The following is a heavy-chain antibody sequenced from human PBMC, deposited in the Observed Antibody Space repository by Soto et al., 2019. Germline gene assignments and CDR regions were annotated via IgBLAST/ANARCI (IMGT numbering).Heavy chain of an antibody. CDR1: GFTFSSYA. V-gene: IGHV3-23*01. Sequence: EVQLLESGGGLVQPGGSLRLSCAASGFTFSSYAMSWVRQAPGKGLEWVSAISGSGGSTYYADSVKGRSTISRDNSKNTLYLQMNSLRAEDIDVYYCAKGGYFISTSSDSDAFDIWGQGTMVTVSS. CDR3: AKGGYFISTSSDSDAFDI. CDR2: ISGSGGST. J-gene: IGHJ3*02. D-gene: IGHD2-2*01.